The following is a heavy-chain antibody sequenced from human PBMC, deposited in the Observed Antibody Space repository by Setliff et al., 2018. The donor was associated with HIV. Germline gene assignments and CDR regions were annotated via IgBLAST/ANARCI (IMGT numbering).Heavy chain of an antibody. J-gene: IGHJ5*02. CDR2: INPYSGVT. Sequence: ASVKVSCKASGYTFTGYFLHWVRQAPGQGLEWMGWINPYSGVTKYAQKFQGRVTMTGDTSISTAYMELSRLRFDDTAVCYCAREGVVLAAIPERWFDPWGQGTQVTVSS. CDR3: AREGVVLAAIPERWFDP. CDR1: GYTFTGYF. V-gene: IGHV1-2*02. D-gene: IGHD2-15*01.